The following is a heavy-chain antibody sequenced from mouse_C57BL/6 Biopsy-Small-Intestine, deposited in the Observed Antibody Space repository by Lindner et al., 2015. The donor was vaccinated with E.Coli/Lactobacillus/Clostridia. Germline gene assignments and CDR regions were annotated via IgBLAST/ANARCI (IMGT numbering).Heavy chain of an antibody. CDR2: IYPRSGNT. CDR3: ARGYYDYDYFDY. D-gene: IGHD2-4*01. V-gene: IGHV1-81*01. CDR1: GYTFTSYG. J-gene: IGHJ2*01. Sequence: VQLQESGAELARPGASVKLSCKASGYTFTSYGISWVKQRTGQGLEWIGEIYPRSGNTYYNEKFKGKATLTADKSSSTAYMELRSLTSEDSAVYFCARGYYDYDYFDYWGQGTTLTVSS.